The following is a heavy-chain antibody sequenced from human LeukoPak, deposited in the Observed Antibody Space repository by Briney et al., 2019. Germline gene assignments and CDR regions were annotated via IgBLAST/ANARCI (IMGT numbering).Heavy chain of an antibody. V-gene: IGHV4-59*08. Sequence: SETLSLTCTVSGGSISSYYWSWIRQPPGKGLEWIGSIYHSGSTYYNPSLKSRVTISVDTSMNQFSLKLSSVTAADTAVYYCARWGIAGAALAIDYWGQGTLVTVSS. CDR1: GGSISSYY. CDR2: IYHSGST. J-gene: IGHJ4*02. CDR3: ARWGIAGAALAIDY. D-gene: IGHD6-13*01.